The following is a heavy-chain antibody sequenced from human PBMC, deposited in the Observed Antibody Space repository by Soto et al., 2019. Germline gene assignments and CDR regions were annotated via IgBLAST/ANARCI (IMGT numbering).Heavy chain of an antibody. D-gene: IGHD3-22*01. J-gene: IGHJ4*02. CDR3: ARGDGDYYDGNGYLGRH. V-gene: IGHV3-74*01. CDR2: INSDGSRT. Sequence: EVQLVESGGGIVQPGGSLRLSCAASGFTFSSYWMHWVRQAPGKGLVWVSRINSDGSRTSYADSAKGRFTISRDNAKNTVSLQMNRLRAEDTAVYYCARGDGDYYDGNGYLGRHWGQGTLVTVSS. CDR1: GFTFSSYW.